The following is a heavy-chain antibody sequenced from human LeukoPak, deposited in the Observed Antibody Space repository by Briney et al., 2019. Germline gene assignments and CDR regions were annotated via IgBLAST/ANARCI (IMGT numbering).Heavy chain of an antibody. CDR3: ARDESGDSYGLY. Sequence: PGGSLRLSCAASGFTFSSYWMSWVRQAPGKGLEWVANIKQDGSKTYYVESVRGRFTISRDNAKNSLYLQLNSLRAEDTAVYYCARDESGDSYGLYWGQGTLVTVSS. J-gene: IGHJ4*02. V-gene: IGHV3-7*05. CDR1: GFTFSSYW. CDR2: IKQDGSKT. D-gene: IGHD5-18*01.